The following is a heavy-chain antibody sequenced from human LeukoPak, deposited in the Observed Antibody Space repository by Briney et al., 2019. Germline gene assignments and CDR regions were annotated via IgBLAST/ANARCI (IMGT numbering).Heavy chain of an antibody. CDR2: INQDGTDK. CDR1: GFTFTTYW. V-gene: IGHV3-7*03. Sequence: GGSLRLSCAASGFTFTTYWMSWIRQAPGKGLEWVANINQDGTDKYYVDSVKGRFTFSRDNAQNSLYLQMSSLRVEDTAVYYCVTYSTGLYKGLEFWGQGTQVTVSS. D-gene: IGHD2-8*02. J-gene: IGHJ4*02. CDR3: VTYSTGLYKGLEF.